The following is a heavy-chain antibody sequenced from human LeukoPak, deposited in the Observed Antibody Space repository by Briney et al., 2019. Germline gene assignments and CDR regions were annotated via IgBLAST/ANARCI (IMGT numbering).Heavy chain of an antibody. Sequence: ASVKVSCKASGYTFTSYYMHWVRQAPGQGLEWMGIINPSGGSTSYAQKFQGRVTMTRDTSTSTDYMELSSLRSEDTAVYYCARGADCSSTSCYDSPYYYYYMDVWGKGTTVTISS. CDR3: ARGADCSSTSCYDSPYYYYYMDV. CDR1: GYTFTSYY. J-gene: IGHJ6*03. CDR2: INPSGGST. V-gene: IGHV1-46*01. D-gene: IGHD2-2*01.